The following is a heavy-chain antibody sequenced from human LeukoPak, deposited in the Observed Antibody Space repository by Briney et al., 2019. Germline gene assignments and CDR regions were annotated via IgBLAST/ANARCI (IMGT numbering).Heavy chain of an antibody. CDR3: ARGPYYYGSGSYYKYYYYYYMDV. V-gene: IGHV4-34*01. CDR2: INHSGST. Sequence: SETLSLTCAVYGGSFSGYYWSWIRQPPGKGLEWIGEINHSGSTNHNPSLKSRVTISVDTSKNQFSLKLSSVTAADTAAYYCARGPYYYGSGSYYKYYYYYYMDVWGKGTTVTVSS. D-gene: IGHD3-10*01. J-gene: IGHJ6*03. CDR1: GGSFSGYY.